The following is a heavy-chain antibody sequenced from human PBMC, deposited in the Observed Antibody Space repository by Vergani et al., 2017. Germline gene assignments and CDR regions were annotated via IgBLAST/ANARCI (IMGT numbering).Heavy chain of an antibody. Sequence: EVQLVESGGGLVQPGRSLRLSCAASGFTFDDYAMHWVRRAPGKGLEWVSGISWNSGSIDYADSVKGRFTISRDNAKNSLYLQMNSLRTEDTALYYCAKDMRYGDYSNWYFDLWGRGTLVTVSS. V-gene: IGHV3-9*01. CDR1: GFTFDDYA. J-gene: IGHJ2*01. CDR2: ISWNSGSI. D-gene: IGHD4-17*01. CDR3: AKDMRYGDYSNWYFDL.